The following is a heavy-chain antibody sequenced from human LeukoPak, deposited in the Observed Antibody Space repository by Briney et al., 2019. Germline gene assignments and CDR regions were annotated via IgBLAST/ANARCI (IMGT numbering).Heavy chain of an antibody. J-gene: IGHJ4*02. Sequence: PGGSLRLSCTVSGFTFSGYTMHWVRQAPGKGLEWVSSISSSGLYIYFADSLKGRFTISRDNAKNSLYLQMNSLRAEDTAVYYCARKDIEVQYQGGFDYWGQGTLVTVSS. V-gene: IGHV3-21*01. CDR3: ARKDIEVQYQGGFDY. CDR1: GFTFSGYT. CDR2: ISSSGLYI. D-gene: IGHD2-15*01.